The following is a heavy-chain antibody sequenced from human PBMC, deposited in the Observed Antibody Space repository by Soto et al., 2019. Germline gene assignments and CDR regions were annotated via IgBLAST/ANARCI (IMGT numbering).Heavy chain of an antibody. CDR3: TRQGCSSNSCYEDYYYYYGMDV. J-gene: IGHJ6*02. Sequence: PGGSLRLSCAASGVTFSGSAMHWIRQASGKGMEWVGRIRSKANSYATAYDASVKGRSTISRDDSKNTAYLQMNSLKTEDTAVYYCTRQGCSSNSCYEDYYYYYGMDVWGQGTTVTVSS. CDR2: IRSKANSYAT. CDR1: GVTFSGSA. D-gene: IGHD2-2*01. V-gene: IGHV3-73*01.